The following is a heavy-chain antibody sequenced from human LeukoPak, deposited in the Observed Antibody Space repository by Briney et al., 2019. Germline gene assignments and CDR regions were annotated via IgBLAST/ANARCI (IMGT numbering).Heavy chain of an antibody. CDR3: AKGVYGDIFDY. CDR1: GFTFSSYG. V-gene: IGHV3-30*18. Sequence: GRSLRLSCAASGFTFSSYGMHWVRQAPGKGLEWAAVISYDGSNKYYADSVKGRFTISRDNSKNTLYLQMNSLRAEDTAVYYCAKGVYGDIFDYWGQGTLVTVSS. CDR2: ISYDGSNK. J-gene: IGHJ4*02. D-gene: IGHD4-17*01.